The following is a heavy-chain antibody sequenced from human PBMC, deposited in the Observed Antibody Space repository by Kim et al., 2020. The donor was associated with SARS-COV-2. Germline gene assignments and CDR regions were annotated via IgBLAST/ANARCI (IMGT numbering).Heavy chain of an antibody. Sequence: ASVKVSCKASGYTFTSYDINWVRQATGQGLEWMGWMNPNSGNTGYVQKFQGRVTMSRNTSISTAYMELSSLRSEDTAVYYCASGVPVNGYWGQGTLVTVSS. CDR3: ASGVPVNGY. V-gene: IGHV1-8*01. J-gene: IGHJ4*02. D-gene: IGHD1-1*01. CDR2: MNPNSGNT. CDR1: GYTFTSYD.